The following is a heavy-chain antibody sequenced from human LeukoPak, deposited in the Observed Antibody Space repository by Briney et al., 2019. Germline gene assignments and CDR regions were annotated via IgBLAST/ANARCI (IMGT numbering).Heavy chain of an antibody. CDR3: ASTTLRFLEWTFDS. D-gene: IGHD3-3*01. CDR2: IYYSGST. J-gene: IGHJ4*02. CDR1: GDSIRSYY. Sequence: PSETLSLTCSVSGDSIRSYYWSWIRQPPGKGLEWIGYIYYSGSTNYNPSLKSRVTISVDTSKDQFSLKLSSVTAADTAVYYCASTTLRFLEWTFDSWGQGTLVTVSS. V-gene: IGHV4-59*01.